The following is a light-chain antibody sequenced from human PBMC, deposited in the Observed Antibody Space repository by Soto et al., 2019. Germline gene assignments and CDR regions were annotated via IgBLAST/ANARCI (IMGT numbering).Light chain of an antibody. Sequence: EVVVTQSPGTLSLSPGERATLSCRASQSLDSTSLAWYQQKPGQSPRLVIYGASRRATGIPDRFSGSGSGTDFILTVYRLEPEDFAVYYCQRSGTSPPYIFGAGTRLDIK. V-gene: IGKV3-20*01. J-gene: IGKJ2*01. CDR2: GAS. CDR1: QSLDSTS. CDR3: QRSGTSPPYI.